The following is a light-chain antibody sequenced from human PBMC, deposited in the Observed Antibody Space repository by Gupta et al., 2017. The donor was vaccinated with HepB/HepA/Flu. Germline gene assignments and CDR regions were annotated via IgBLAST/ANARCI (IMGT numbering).Light chain of an antibody. CDR2: YDD. J-gene: IGLJ2*01. CDR1: SSNIGNHG. CDR3: AAWDDSLNAVV. V-gene: IGLV1-36*01. Sequence: QSVLPQPPSVSEAPSQRVTISCSGSSSNIGNHGVNWYQQLPGKAPKLLIYYDDLRPSGVSDRFSGSKSGTSVSLAISGLQADDEGDYYCAAWDDSLNAVVFGGGTRVTVL.